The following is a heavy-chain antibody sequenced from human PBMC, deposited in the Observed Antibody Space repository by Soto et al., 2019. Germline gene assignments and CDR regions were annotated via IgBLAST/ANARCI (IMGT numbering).Heavy chain of an antibody. CDR2: ISSSSSTI. CDR1: GFTFSDYY. D-gene: IGHD2-8*01. Sequence: GGSLRLSCAASGFTFSDYYMSWIRQAPGKGLEWVSYISSSSSTIYYADSVKGRFTISRDNAKNSLYLQMNSLRAEDTAVYYCAGRYCTNGVCYHLGYWGQGTLVTVSS. V-gene: IGHV3-11*04. J-gene: IGHJ4*02. CDR3: AGRYCTNGVCYHLGY.